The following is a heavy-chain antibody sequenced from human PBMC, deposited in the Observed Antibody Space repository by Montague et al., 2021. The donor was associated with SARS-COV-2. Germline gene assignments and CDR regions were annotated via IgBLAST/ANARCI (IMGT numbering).Heavy chain of an antibody. CDR3: AKEREVVRAAGTLVAFDL. Sequence: SETLSLTCAVYGGSFSVYYWSWLRQPPRRGLEWIGEINHSGTANYNPSLKSRVSISVDTSKNQFTLKLNSVTAADTAVYYCAKEREVVRAAGTLVAFDLWGQGTMVTVSS. J-gene: IGHJ3*01. V-gene: IGHV4-34*01. D-gene: IGHD2-2*01. CDR2: INHSGTA. CDR1: GGSFSVYY.